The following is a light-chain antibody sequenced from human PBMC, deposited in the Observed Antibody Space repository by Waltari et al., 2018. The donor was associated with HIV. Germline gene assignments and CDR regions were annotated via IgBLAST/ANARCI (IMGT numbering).Light chain of an antibody. V-gene: IGLV7-46*01. Sequence: QTVVTQEPSLTVSPGGTVTLTCASSTGAVTSGSCPHWFQRRPGQAPKTLLYDTSNRHSWTPARFSGSLLGDKAALTLTGAQFEDEADYFCLLSFNGVVVFGGGTSLTVL. CDR2: DTS. CDR3: LLSFNGVVV. CDR1: TGAVTSGSC. J-gene: IGLJ2*01.